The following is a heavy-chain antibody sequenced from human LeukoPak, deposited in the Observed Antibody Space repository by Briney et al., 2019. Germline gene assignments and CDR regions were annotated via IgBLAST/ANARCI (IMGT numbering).Heavy chain of an antibody. V-gene: IGHV3-73*01. CDR2: IRSKANSYAT. J-gene: IGHJ3*02. D-gene: IGHD3-16*01. Sequence: GSLRLSCAASGFTFSGSAMHWVRQASGKGLEWVGRIRSKANSYATAYAASVKGRFTISRDDSKNTAYLQMNSLKTEDTAMYYCTRRDDDTSTGLMAFDIWGQGTMVTVSS. CDR3: TRRDDDTSTGLMAFDI. CDR1: GFTFSGSA.